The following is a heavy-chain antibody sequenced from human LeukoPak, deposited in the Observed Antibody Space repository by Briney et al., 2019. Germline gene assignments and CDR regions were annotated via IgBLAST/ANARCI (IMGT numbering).Heavy chain of an antibody. J-gene: IGHJ3*02. D-gene: IGHD3-22*01. V-gene: IGHV1-2*02. CDR2: INPSSGGT. Sequence: ASVKVSCKASGYTFTDYYMHWVQQAPGQGLEWMGWINPSSGGTNYAQKFQGRVTVTRDTSISTAYMDLSRLRSDDTAVYYCARAGVWDYSDSSGYHNAAFDIWGQGTMVTVSS. CDR3: ARAGVWDYSDSSGYHNAAFDI. CDR1: GYTFTDYY.